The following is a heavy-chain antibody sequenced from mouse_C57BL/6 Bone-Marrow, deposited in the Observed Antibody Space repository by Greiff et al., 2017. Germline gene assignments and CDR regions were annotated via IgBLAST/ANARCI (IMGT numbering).Heavy chain of an antibody. Sequence: QVQLKESGAELVRPGASVTLSCKASGYTFTDYEMHWVKQTPVHGLEWIGAIVPETGGTAYNQKFKGKAILTADKSSSTAYMELRSLTSEDSAVYYCTRNAEDELRRYFDYWGQGTPLTVSS. CDR1: GYTFTDYE. J-gene: IGHJ2*01. CDR2: IVPETGGT. D-gene: IGHD2-4*01. V-gene: IGHV1-15*01. CDR3: TRNAEDELRRYFDY.